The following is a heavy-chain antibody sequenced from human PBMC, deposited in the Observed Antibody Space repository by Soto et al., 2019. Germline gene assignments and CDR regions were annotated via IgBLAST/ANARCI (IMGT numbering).Heavy chain of an antibody. CDR1: GFTFSDYY. J-gene: IGHJ4*02. V-gene: IGHV3-11*06. CDR3: ARSGDNYNRLDY. CDR2: SSNSGTFS. D-gene: IGHD1-1*01. Sequence: VGSLRLSCEGSGFTFSDYYISWIRQAPGKGLEWISYSSNSGTFSRYADSVKGRFSISRDNTKNLLYLQMDSLRAEDTAVYYCARSGDNYNRLDYWGQGTPVTVSS.